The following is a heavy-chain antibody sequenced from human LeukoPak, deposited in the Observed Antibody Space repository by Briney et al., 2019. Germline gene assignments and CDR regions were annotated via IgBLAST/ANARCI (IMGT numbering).Heavy chain of an antibody. CDR1: GYTLTELS. CDR2: FDPEDGET. J-gene: IGHJ4*02. CDR3: ATPGIAAADSDY. V-gene: IGHV1-24*01. D-gene: IGHD6-13*01. Sequence: GASVKVSCKVSGYTLTELSMHWVRQAPGKGLEWMGGFDPEDGETIYAQKFQGRVTMTEDTPTDTAYMELGSLRSEDTAVYYCATPGIAAADSDYWGQGTLVTVSS.